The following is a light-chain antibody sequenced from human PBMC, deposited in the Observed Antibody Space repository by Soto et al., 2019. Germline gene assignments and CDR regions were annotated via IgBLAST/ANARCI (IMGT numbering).Light chain of an antibody. CDR2: AAS. Sequence: EIVLTQSPGTVSLSPGERATLSCRASQSVSSTYSAWYQQKPGQAPRLLIYAASSRATGIPDRFSGSGSGTEFTITISRLEPEDFAVYYCQQYTTSPEWTFGQGTKVEIK. CDR3: QQYTTSPEWT. J-gene: IGKJ1*01. CDR1: QSVSSTY. V-gene: IGKV3-20*01.